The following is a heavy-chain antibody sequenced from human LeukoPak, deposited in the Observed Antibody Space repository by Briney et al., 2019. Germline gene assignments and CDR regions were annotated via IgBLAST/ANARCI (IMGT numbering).Heavy chain of an antibody. D-gene: IGHD6-6*01. CDR1: GGSIRSYF. V-gene: IGHV4-59*08. J-gene: IGHJ4*02. CDR2: VYYSGST. CDR3: ARRPDGTSHFDY. Sequence: PSGTLSLTCTVSGGSIRSYFWSWIRQPPGKGLEWIGYVYYSGSTNYNPSLKSRVTISVDTSKKQFSLKLSSVTAADTAVYYCARRPDGTSHFDYWGQGTLVTVSS.